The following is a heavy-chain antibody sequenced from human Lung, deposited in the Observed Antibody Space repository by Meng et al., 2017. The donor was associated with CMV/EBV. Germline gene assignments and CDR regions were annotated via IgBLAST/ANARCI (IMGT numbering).Heavy chain of an antibody. CDR1: GFTFSDYS. D-gene: IGHD5-18*01. CDR2: IRSKAYGGTT. CDR3: TKHWGGYVYVGRGVDV. J-gene: IGHJ6*02. V-gene: IGHV3-49*04. Sequence: GGSLRLSCTASGFTFSDYSMSWVRQAPGKGLEWVGYIRSKAYGGTTEYAAPVKGRFTISRDDSKSIAYMQMNSLKTEDTAVYYCTKHWGGYVYVGRGVDVWGQGTTVTVSS.